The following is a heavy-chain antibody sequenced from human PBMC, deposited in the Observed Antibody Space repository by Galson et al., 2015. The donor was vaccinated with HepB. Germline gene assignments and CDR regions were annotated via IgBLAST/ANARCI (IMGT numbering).Heavy chain of an antibody. Sequence: TLSLTCTVSDASISTADYYWSWIRQHPGKGLEWIGHINYSGSTYFNPSLKSRVPMSIDTSENQFSMKLISVTAADTAIYYCARAAYCSRTSCLFDPWGQGTLVTVSP. J-gene: IGHJ5*02. CDR2: INYSGST. V-gene: IGHV4-31*03. D-gene: IGHD2-2*01. CDR1: DASISTADYY. CDR3: ARAAYCSRTSCLFDP.